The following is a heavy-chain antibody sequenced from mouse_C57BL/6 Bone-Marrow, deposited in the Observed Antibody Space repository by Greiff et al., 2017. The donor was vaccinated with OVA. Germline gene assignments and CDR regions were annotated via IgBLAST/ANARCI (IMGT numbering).Heavy chain of an antibody. CDR2: INPSTGGT. V-gene: IGHV1-42*01. Sequence: VQLQQSGPELVKPGASVKISCKASGYSFTGYYMNWVKQSPEKSLEWIGEINPSTGGTTYNQKFKAKATLTVDKSYSTAYMQLKSLTSEDSAVYYCARQGDVSFDYWGQGTTLTVSS. J-gene: IGHJ2*01. CDR3: ARQGDVSFDY. D-gene: IGHD3-3*01. CDR1: GYSFTGYY.